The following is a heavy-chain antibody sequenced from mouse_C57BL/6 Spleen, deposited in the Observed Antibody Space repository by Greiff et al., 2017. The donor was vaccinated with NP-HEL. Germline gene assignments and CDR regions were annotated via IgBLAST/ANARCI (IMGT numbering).Heavy chain of an antibody. Sequence: EVQLQQSGPELVKPGASVKMSCKASGYTFTDYNMHWVKQSHGKSLEWIGYINPNNGGTSYNQKFKGKATLTVNKSSSTAYMELSSLTSEDSAVYDCERSRNLDVWFAYWGQGTLVTVSA. CDR2: INPNNGGT. V-gene: IGHV1-22*01. CDR3: ERSRNLDVWFAY. J-gene: IGHJ3*01. CDR1: GYTFTDYN.